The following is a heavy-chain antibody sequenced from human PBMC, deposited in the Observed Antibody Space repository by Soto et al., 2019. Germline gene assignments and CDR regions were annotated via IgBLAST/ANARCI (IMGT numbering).Heavy chain of an antibody. CDR3: ASHRINYYDSSGSFDY. CDR2: IIPIFGTA. D-gene: IGHD3-22*01. CDR1: GYTFTSYY. J-gene: IGHJ4*02. Sequence: SVKVSCKASGYTFTSYYMHWVRQAPGQGLEWMGGIIPIFGTANYAQKFQGRVTITADKSTSTAYMELSSLRSEDTAVYYCASHRINYYDSSGSFDYWGQGTLVTVSS. V-gene: IGHV1-69*06.